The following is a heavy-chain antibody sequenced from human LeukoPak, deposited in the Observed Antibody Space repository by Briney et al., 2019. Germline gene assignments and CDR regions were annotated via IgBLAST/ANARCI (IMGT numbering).Heavy chain of an antibody. Sequence: SETLSPTCNVSGGSISNNYWSWIRQPPGKGLEWIGYFHDSESTNYNPSLKSRVSISVDTSKKQVSLKLSSVTAADTAVYYCARGDASGRPGIAFDYWGQGTLVTVSS. CDR2: FHDSEST. CDR1: GGSISNNY. J-gene: IGHJ4*02. CDR3: ARGDASGRPGIAFDY. D-gene: IGHD1-26*01. V-gene: IGHV4-59*01.